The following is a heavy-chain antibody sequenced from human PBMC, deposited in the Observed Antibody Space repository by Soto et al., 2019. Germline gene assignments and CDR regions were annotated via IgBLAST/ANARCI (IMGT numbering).Heavy chain of an antibody. D-gene: IGHD4-17*01. CDR3: ARRYGASFDY. Sequence: SETLSLTCTVSGCSISSYYLSWIRQPPGKGLEWIGYIYYSGSTNYNPSLKSRVTISVDTSKNQFSLKLSFVTAADTAVYYCARRYGASFDYWGQGTLVTVSS. V-gene: IGHV4-59*01. J-gene: IGHJ4*02. CDR1: GCSISSYY. CDR2: IYYSGST.